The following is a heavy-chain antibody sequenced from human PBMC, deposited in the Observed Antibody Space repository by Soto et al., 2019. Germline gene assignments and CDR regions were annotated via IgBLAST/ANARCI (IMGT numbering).Heavy chain of an antibody. Sequence: PSETLSLTCTVSGGSISSGSYFWSWIRQHPGKGLEWIGYIYYSGSTYYNPSLKSRVTISVEASENQISLKLSSVTAADTAVYYCARNYFDSNVSLSRPQHALDFWGRGTMGTLSS. CDR2: IYYSGST. CDR3: ARNYFDSNVSLSRPQHALDF. CDR1: GGSISSGSYF. D-gene: IGHD3-22*01. J-gene: IGHJ3*01. V-gene: IGHV4-31*03.